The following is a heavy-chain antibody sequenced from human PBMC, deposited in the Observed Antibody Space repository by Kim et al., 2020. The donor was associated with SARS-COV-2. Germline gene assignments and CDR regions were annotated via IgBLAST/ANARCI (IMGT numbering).Heavy chain of an antibody. V-gene: IGHV1-46*01. CDR3: ARVFPDNEKFDEDY. Sequence: SVKVSCKASGYTFTSYYMHWVRQAPGQGLEWLGIINPSVCSTSYAQKFQGRVTMTKDTSTSTVYMELSSLRSEDTAVYYCARVFPDNEKFDEDYWGQGTLVTVSS. CDR2: INPSVCST. D-gene: IGHD2-15*01. J-gene: IGHJ4*02. CDR1: GYTFTSYY.